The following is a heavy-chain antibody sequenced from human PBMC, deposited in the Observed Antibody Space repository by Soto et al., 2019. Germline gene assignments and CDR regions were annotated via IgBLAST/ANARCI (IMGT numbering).Heavy chain of an antibody. Sequence: QVQLVESGGGVVQPGRSLRLSCAASGFTFSSYGMHWVRQAPGKGLEWVAVISYDGSNKYYADSVKGRFTISRDNSXNTLYLQMNSLRAEDTAVYYCAKEVWGSGWYVGDYWGQGTLVTVSS. CDR3: AKEVWGSGWYVGDY. CDR1: GFTFSSYG. D-gene: IGHD6-19*01. J-gene: IGHJ4*02. V-gene: IGHV3-30*18. CDR2: ISYDGSNK.